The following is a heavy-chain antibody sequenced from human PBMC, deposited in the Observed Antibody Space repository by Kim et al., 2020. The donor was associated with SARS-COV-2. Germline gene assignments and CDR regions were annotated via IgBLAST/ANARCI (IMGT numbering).Heavy chain of an antibody. J-gene: IGHJ3*02. CDR1: GGSFSGYY. Sequence: SETLSLTCAVYGGSFSGYYWSWIRQPPGKGLEWIGEINHSGSTNYNPSLKSRVTISVDTSKNQFSLKLSSVTAADTAVYYCVRVQSYFDWLSKAFDIWG. CDR2: INHSGST. D-gene: IGHD3-9*01. V-gene: IGHV4-34*01. CDR3: VRVQSYFDWLSKAFDI.